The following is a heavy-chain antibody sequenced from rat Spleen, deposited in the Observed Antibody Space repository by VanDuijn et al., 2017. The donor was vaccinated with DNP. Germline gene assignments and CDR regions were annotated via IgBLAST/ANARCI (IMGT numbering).Heavy chain of an antibody. J-gene: IGHJ2*01. Sequence: QVQLKESGPGLVQPSQTLSLTCTVSGFSLTSYNVHWVRQPAGKGLEWMGVIWTGGTTDYNAPLKSRLSISRDTSKSQVFLKMDSLQTEDTATYFCTRVPFDYWGQGIMVTVSS. CDR2: IWTGGTT. CDR3: TRVPFDY. CDR1: GFSLTSYN. V-gene: IGHV2-30*01.